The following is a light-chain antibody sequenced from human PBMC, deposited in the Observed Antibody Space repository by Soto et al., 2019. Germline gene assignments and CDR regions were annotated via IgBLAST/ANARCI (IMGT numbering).Light chain of an antibody. Sequence: QSVLTQPPSASGSPGQSVTISCTGTSSDVGYYNYVSWYQQHPGKVPKLMIFEVNKRPSGVPDRFSGSKSGNSASLTVSGLQPDDEADYYCCSYGDNNYFVFGSGTKVTVL. V-gene: IGLV2-8*01. CDR3: CSYGDNNYFV. CDR1: SSDVGYYNY. J-gene: IGLJ1*01. CDR2: EVN.